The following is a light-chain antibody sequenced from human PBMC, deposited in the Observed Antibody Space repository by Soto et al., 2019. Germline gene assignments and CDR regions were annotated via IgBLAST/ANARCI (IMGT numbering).Light chain of an antibody. J-gene: IGKJ5*01. Sequence: ETVLAHCPPTLSFSPVERATLSCRASQSISNNLAWYQQKPGQAPRLLIYGASNRAAGIPDRFSGSASGTEFTLTISSLQSEDFAVYYCQQYNNWPMTFGQGTRLEIK. CDR1: QSISNN. CDR3: QQYNNWPMT. V-gene: IGKV3D-15*01. CDR2: GAS.